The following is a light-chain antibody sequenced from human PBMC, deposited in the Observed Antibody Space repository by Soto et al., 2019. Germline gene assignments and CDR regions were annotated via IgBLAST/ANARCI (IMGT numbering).Light chain of an antibody. J-gene: IGKJ1*01. CDR3: QHYNSFPWT. CDR2: EAS. CDR1: QSISSW. V-gene: IGKV1-5*03. Sequence: DIQMTQSPSTLSASVGDRVTITCRASQSISSWLAWYQQKPGKAPKLLINEASSLESGVQSRFSGSGSGTEFTLTISSLQPDDSATYYCQHYNSFPWTFGQGTKVEIK.